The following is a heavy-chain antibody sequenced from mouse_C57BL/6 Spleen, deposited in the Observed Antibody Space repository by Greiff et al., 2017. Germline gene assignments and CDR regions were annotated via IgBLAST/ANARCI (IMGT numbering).Heavy chain of an antibody. Sequence: QVQLQQPGAELVRPGSSVKLSCKASGYTFTSYWMDWVKQRPGQGLEWIVNIYPSDSETHYNQKFKDKATLTVDKSSSTAYMQLSRLTSEDSAVYYCARGDYYGSSTWFAYWGQGTLVTVSA. V-gene: IGHV1-61*01. CDR2: IYPSDSET. CDR3: ARGDYYGSSTWFAY. CDR1: GYTFTSYW. J-gene: IGHJ3*01. D-gene: IGHD1-1*01.